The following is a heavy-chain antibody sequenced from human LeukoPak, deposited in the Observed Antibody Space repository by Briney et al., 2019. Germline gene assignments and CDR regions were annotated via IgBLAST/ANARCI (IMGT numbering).Heavy chain of an antibody. Sequence: GGSLRLSCAASGFNFSTYAMHWVRQAPGKGLEWVALISKDGGLQYYADSVKGPFTISRDNSKNTLYLQMSSLRTEDTAVYYCARGRQWLDRVFDYWGQGILVTVSS. CDR1: GFNFSTYA. V-gene: IGHV3-30*04. D-gene: IGHD6-19*01. CDR2: ISKDGGLQ. J-gene: IGHJ4*02. CDR3: ARGRQWLDRVFDY.